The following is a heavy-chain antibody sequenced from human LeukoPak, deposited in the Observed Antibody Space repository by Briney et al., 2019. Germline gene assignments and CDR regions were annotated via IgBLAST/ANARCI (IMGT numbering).Heavy chain of an antibody. CDR3: AKAGRITMIVVGREFDY. J-gene: IGHJ4*02. CDR2: ISYDGSNK. D-gene: IGHD3-22*01. CDR1: GFTFSSYA. V-gene: IGHV3-30-3*01. Sequence: GGSLRLSCAASGFTFSSYAMHWVRQAPGKGLEWVAVISYDGSNKYYADSVKGRFTISRDNSKNTLYLQMNSLRAEDTAVYYCAKAGRITMIVVGREFDYWGQGTLVTVSS.